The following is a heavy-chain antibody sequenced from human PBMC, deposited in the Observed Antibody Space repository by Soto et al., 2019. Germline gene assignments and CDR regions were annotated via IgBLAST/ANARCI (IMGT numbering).Heavy chain of an antibody. D-gene: IGHD3-22*01. Sequence: QVQLVQSGAEVKKPGSSVKVSCKASGGTFRSYAISWVRQAPGQGLEWMGGIIPIFGTANYAQKFQGRVTITADESTSTAYMELSSLRSEDTAVYYCAVDGPSSGYRKSDYWGQGTLVTVSS. J-gene: IGHJ4*02. CDR1: GGTFRSYA. CDR2: IIPIFGTA. CDR3: AVDGPSSGYRKSDY. V-gene: IGHV1-69*12.